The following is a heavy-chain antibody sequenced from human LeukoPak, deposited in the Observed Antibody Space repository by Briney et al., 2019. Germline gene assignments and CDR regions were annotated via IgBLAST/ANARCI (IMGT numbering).Heavy chain of an antibody. D-gene: IGHD3-16*02. J-gene: IGHJ1*01. CDR3: ARGVTTRYLPY. Sequence: XXSLRLSCAASAFPFSSYAMHWVRQPXGKGLDWVAHIKYDGRNKYYADSVKGRFTISRDNSKNILYLEMNSLRAEDTAMYYCARGVTTRYLPYWGQGTLVTVSS. V-gene: IGHV3-30*04. CDR2: IKYDGRNK. CDR1: AFPFSSYA.